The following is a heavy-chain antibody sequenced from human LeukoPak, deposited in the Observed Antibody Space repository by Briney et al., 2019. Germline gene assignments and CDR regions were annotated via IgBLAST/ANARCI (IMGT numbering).Heavy chain of an antibody. CDR3: ARDRGTWNDDGFDY. Sequence: SETLSLTCTVSGGSISSSSYYWGWLRQPAGKGLEWIGRIYISGSTNYNPSLKSRVTMSVDTSKNQSSLKLSSVTAADTAVYYCARDRGTWNDDGFDYWGQGTLVTVSS. CDR1: GGSISSSSYY. CDR2: IYISGST. V-gene: IGHV4-61*02. D-gene: IGHD1-1*01. J-gene: IGHJ4*02.